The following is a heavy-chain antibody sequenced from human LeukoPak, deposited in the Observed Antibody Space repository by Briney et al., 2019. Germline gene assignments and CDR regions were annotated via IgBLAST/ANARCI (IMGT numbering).Heavy chain of an antibody. D-gene: IGHD6-19*01. CDR2: ISSSSGTI. CDR1: GFTFSSYS. J-gene: IGHJ3*02. Sequence: PGGSLRLSCAASGFTFSSYSMNWVRQAPGKGLEWVSYISSSSGTIYYADSVKGRFTISRDNAKNSLYLQMNSLRAEDTAVYYCARVIAVAADGTGAFDIWGQGTMVTVSS. CDR3: ARVIAVAADGTGAFDI. V-gene: IGHV3-48*04.